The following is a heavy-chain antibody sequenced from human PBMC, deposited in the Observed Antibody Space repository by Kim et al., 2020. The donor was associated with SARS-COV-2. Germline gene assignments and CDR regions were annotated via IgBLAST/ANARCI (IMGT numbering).Heavy chain of an antibody. D-gene: IGHD6-13*01. Sequence: DKRYSPALKSRLTIAKDTYKNQVVLTMTNMDPVDTATYYCAHIRIAAAIYFDYWGQGTLVTVSS. CDR3: AHIRIAAAIYFDY. J-gene: IGHJ4*02. CDR2: DK. V-gene: IGHV2-5*01.